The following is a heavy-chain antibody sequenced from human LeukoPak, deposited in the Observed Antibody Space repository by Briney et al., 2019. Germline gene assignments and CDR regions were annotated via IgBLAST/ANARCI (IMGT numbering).Heavy chain of an antibody. Sequence: GGSPRLSCAASGFTFDDYGMTWVRQVPGKGLEWVSGRDGGSTSYADSVKGRFTISRDSAKNSLYLQMNSLRADDTAFYYCARDPYGAYAYFDYWGQGTLVTVSS. CDR3: ARDPYGAYAYFDY. CDR2: RDGGST. CDR1: GFTFDDYG. D-gene: IGHD4-17*01. J-gene: IGHJ4*02. V-gene: IGHV3-20*04.